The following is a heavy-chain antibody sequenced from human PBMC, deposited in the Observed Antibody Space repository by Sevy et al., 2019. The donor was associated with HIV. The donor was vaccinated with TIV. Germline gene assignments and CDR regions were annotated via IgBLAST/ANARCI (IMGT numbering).Heavy chain of an antibody. D-gene: IGHD3-22*01. J-gene: IGHJ3*02. Sequence: GGSLRLSCAASGFTFSSYAMSWVRQAPGKGLEWVSAISGSGGSTYYADSVKRRFTISRDNSKNTLYLQMNSLRAEDTAVYYCAKDLTVDYYDSSGYYYEVKAFDIWGQGTMVTVSS. CDR1: GFTFSSYA. CDR3: AKDLTVDYYDSSGYYYEVKAFDI. V-gene: IGHV3-23*01. CDR2: ISGSGGST.